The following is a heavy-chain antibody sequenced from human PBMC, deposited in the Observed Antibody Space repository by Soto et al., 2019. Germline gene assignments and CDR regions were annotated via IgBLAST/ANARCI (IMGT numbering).Heavy chain of an antibody. Sequence: QVQLQESGPGLVKPSETLSLTCTVSGGSISSYYWSWIRQPPGKGLEWIGYIYYSGSTNYNPSLNSPYTVSLGTSKNQFSLKLRSVTAADTAVYYCAGRYGSSFDYWGQGTLVTVSS. V-gene: IGHV4-59*08. J-gene: IGHJ4*02. D-gene: IGHD3-10*01. CDR3: AGRYGSSFDY. CDR2: IYYSGST. CDR1: GGSISSYY.